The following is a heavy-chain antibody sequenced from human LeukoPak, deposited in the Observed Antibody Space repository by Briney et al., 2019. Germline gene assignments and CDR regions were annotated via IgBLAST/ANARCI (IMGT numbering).Heavy chain of an antibody. CDR1: GFTFSSYA. CDR3: ARGGPLSYSGSLYGAFDM. Sequence: GGSLRLSCAASGFTFSSYAMYWVRQAPGKGLEWVAVISYDGSNKYYADSVKGRFTISRDNSKSTLYLQMNSLRAEDTAVYYCARGGPLSYSGSLYGAFDMWGQGTMVTVSS. CDR2: ISYDGSNK. D-gene: IGHD1-26*01. J-gene: IGHJ3*02. V-gene: IGHV3-30-3*01.